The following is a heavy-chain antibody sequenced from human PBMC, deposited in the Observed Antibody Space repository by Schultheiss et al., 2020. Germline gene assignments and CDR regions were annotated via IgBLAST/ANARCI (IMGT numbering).Heavy chain of an antibody. D-gene: IGHD4-17*01. CDR3: ARLDYGDYSSFYFDY. V-gene: IGHV4-59*08. Sequence: SETLSLTCAVSGGSISDYYWSWIRQPPGKGLEWIGYIHYTGITNYNPSLKSRVTISVDTPKNQFSLQLSSVTAADTAVYYCARLDYGDYSSFYFDYWGQGTLVTVSS. CDR2: IHYTGIT. J-gene: IGHJ4*02. CDR1: GGSISDYY.